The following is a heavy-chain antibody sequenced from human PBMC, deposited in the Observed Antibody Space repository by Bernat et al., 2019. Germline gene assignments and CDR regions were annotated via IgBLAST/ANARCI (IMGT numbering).Heavy chain of an antibody. CDR2: ISGSGGRT. J-gene: IGHJ4*02. Sequence: EVQLLESGGGLVQPGGSLRLSCAASGFTFSSYAMSWVRQAPGKGLEWVSAISGSGGRTYYAESGKGRFTISRDNAKNTLYLQMNSLRAEDTAVYYCAKGSGDYYGSGNPNYWGQGTLVTVSS. V-gene: IGHV3-23*01. D-gene: IGHD3-10*01. CDR3: AKGSGDYYGSGNPNY. CDR1: GFTFSSYA.